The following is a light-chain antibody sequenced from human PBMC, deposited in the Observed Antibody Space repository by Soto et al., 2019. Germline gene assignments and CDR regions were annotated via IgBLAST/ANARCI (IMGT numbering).Light chain of an antibody. CDR3: QQYYYRPSYT. J-gene: IGKJ2*01. CDR2: CAS. Sequence: EIVMTQSTATLSVSQGERATLSCRASQSFSSHLARYQQKPGQAPSLLIYCASTRVTSIPARFSGSGSGTEFTLTIISLQSEDSAAYFCQQYYYRPSYTLGQGTKVDIK. V-gene: IGKV3-15*01. CDR1: QSFSSH.